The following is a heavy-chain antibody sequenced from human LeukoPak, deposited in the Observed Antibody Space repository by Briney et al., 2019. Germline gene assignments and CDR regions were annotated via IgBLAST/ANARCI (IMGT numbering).Heavy chain of an antibody. V-gene: IGHV1-2*02. J-gene: IGHJ4*02. CDR3: ARDRSGVVPAAS. D-gene: IGHD2-2*01. CDR2: INPNSGGT. Sequence: ASVKVSCKASGYIFTLYYIHWVRQAPGQGLEWMGWINPNSGGTNYAQKFQGRVTMTRDTSISTAYMELSRLRSDDTAVYYCARDRSGVVPAASWGQGTLVTVSS. CDR1: GYIFTLYY.